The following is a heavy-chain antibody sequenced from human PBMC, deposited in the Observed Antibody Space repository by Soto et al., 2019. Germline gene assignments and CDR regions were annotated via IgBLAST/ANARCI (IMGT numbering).Heavy chain of an antibody. V-gene: IGHV4-34*01. CDR2: INHSGST. CDR3: ARRGPMVRGVINTARFDY. CDR1: GGSFSGYY. D-gene: IGHD3-10*01. J-gene: IGHJ4*02. Sequence: QVQLQQWGAGLLKPSETLSLTCAVYGGSFSGYYWSWIRQPPGKGLEWIGEINHSGSTNYNPSLKSRVTISVDTSKNQFSLKLSSGTAADTAVYYCARRGPMVRGVINTARFDYWGQGTLVTVSS.